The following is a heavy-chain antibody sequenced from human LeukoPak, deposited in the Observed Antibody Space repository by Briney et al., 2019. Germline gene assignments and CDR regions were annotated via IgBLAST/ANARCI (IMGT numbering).Heavy chain of an antibody. D-gene: IGHD3-22*01. Sequence: ASVKDSCMSTGYTFTGYYMHWVRHAPRQGPYWMGWINPNSGGINYEQEFEGRVTMTRDTSISTAYMELSRLRSDDTAVYYCARHYYDSSGYGCWGQGTQVTVSS. J-gene: IGHJ4*02. V-gene: IGHV1-2*02. CDR1: GYTFTGYY. CDR3: ARHYYDSSGYGC. CDR2: INPNSGGI.